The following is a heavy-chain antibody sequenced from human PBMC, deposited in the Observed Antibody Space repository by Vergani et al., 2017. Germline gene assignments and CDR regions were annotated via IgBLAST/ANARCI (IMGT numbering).Heavy chain of an antibody. CDR1: GGSISSGGYS. CDR3: ARASGGPFDY. V-gene: IGHV4-30-2*01. D-gene: IGHD3-10*01. CDR2: IYHSGST. J-gene: IGHJ4*02. Sequence: QLQLQESGSGLVKPSQTLSLTCAVSGGSISSGGYSWSWIRQPPGKGLEWIGYIYHSGSTYYNTSLKSPVTISVDRSKNQFSLKLSSVTASDTAVYYCARASGGPFDYWGQGTLVTVSS.